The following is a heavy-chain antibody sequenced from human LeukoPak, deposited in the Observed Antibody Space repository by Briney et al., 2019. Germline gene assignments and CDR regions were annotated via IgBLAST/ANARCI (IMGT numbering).Heavy chain of an antibody. J-gene: IGHJ4*02. V-gene: IGHV3-30*03. Sequence: GGSLRLSCAASGFTFSSYGMHWVRQAPGKGLEWVAVISYDGSNKYYADSVKGRFTISRDNSKNTLYLQMNSLRAEDTAVYYCARSLDYGDYLFDYWGQGTLVTVSS. D-gene: IGHD4-17*01. CDR2: ISYDGSNK. CDR3: ARSLDYGDYLFDY. CDR1: GFTFSSYG.